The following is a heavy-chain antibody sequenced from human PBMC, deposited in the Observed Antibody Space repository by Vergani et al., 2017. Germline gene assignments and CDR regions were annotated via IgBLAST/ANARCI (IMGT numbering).Heavy chain of an antibody. V-gene: IGHV1-2*06. CDR1: GYTFTGYY. CDR2: INPNSGGT. Sequence: QVQLVQSGAEVKKPGASVKVSCKASGYTFTGYYMHWVRQAPGQGLEWMGRINPNSGGTNYAQKFQGRVTMTRDTSISTAYMELSRLRSDDTAVYYCARDSSGWQTYWYFDLWGRGTLVTVSS. J-gene: IGHJ2*01. D-gene: IGHD6-19*01. CDR3: ARDSSGWQTYWYFDL.